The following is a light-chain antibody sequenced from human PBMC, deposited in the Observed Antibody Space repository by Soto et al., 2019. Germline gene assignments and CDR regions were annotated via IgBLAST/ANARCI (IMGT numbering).Light chain of an antibody. CDR1: QSVTSSY. V-gene: IGKV3-20*01. Sequence: EIVLTQSPGTLSLSPGERATLSCRASQSVTSSYIAWYQQKPGQAPRLLIFGASNRATGIPDRFSGGGSGTDFTLTFSRLEPGDFAVYYCQQYGGATWTFGQGNKVEIK. J-gene: IGKJ1*01. CDR3: QQYGGATWT. CDR2: GAS.